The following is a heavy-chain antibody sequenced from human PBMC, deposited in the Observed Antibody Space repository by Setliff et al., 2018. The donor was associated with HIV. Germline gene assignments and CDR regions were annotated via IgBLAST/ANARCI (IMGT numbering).Heavy chain of an antibody. D-gene: IGHD3-10*01. V-gene: IGHV4-61*01. J-gene: IGHJ6*04. CDR1: GGSVSTGNYY. Sequence: TLSLTCPVSGGSVSTGNYYWNWIRLPPGKGLEWIGYIFYSGSTNYNPSLKSRVTISVDTSKNQFSLRLNSVTAADTAIYYCTRRGADSYYPRPLDVWGKGTTVTVSS. CDR2: IFYSGST. CDR3: TRRGADSYYPRPLDV.